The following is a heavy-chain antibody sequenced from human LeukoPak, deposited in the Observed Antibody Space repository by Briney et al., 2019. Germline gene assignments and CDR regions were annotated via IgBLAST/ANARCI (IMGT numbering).Heavy chain of an antibody. J-gene: IGHJ4*02. D-gene: IGHD6-13*01. Sequence: GGSLRLSCAASGFIFSSYYMSWVRQAPGKGLECVAHKNPDGGQEPCVDSVKGRFTVSRDNPKNSVFLQMNGLRVEDTAMYYCARWRGQQSEFDLWGQGTLVTVSS. CDR2: KNPDGGQE. CDR1: GFIFSSYY. V-gene: IGHV3-7*01. CDR3: ARWRGQQSEFDL.